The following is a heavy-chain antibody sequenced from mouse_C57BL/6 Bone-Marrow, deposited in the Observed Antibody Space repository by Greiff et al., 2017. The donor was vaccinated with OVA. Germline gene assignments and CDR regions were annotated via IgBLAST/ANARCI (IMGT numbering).Heavy chain of an antibody. CDR3: ARSIPFYYAMDY. CDR1: GFTFSSYA. V-gene: IGHV5-4*03. CDR2: ISDGGSYT. J-gene: IGHJ4*01. Sequence: EVMLVESGGGLVKPGGSLKLSCAASGFTFSSYAMSWVRQTPEKRLEWVATISDGGSYTYYPDNVKGRFTISRDNAKNNLYLQMSHLKSEDTAMYYCARSIPFYYAMDYWGQGTSVTVSS.